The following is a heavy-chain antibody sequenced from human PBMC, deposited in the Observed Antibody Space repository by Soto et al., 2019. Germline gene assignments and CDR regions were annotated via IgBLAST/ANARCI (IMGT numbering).Heavy chain of an antibody. D-gene: IGHD3-3*01. CDR3: ARDTIFGVVIPGTFDY. Sequence: ASVKVSCKASGYTFTGHYIHWVRQAPEQGPEWMGEIGPESGATRYAQKFQGRVTMTRDMSITTVYMELNSLRAEDTAVYYCARDTIFGVVIPGTFDYWGQGTLVTVSS. CDR1: GYTFTGHY. J-gene: IGHJ4*02. CDR2: IGPESGAT. V-gene: IGHV1-2*02.